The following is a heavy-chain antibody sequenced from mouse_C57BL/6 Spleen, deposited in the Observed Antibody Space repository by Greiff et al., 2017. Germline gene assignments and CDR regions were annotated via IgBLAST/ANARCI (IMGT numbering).Heavy chain of an antibody. J-gene: IGHJ3*01. CDR2: ISYDGSN. D-gene: IGHD1-1*01. Sequence: VQLKESGPGLVKPSQSLSLTCSVTGYSITSGYYWNWIRQFPGNKLEWMGYISYDGSNNYNPSLKNRISITRDTSKNQFFLKLNSVTTEDTATYYCARGAPDYYGSKGFAYWGQGALVTVSA. V-gene: IGHV3-6*01. CDR1: GYSITSGYY. CDR3: ARGAPDYYGSKGFAY.